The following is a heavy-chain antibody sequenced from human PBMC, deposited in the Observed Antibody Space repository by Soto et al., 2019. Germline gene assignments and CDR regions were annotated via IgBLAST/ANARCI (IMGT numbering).Heavy chain of an antibody. CDR2: ISSSSSYT. CDR3: ARDRERGWFDP. Sequence: QVQLVESGGGLVKPGGSLRLSCAASGFTFSDYYMSWIRQAPGKGLEWVSYISSSSSYTNYADSVKGRFTISRDNAKNSLELQMTSLRAEDTAVYYCARDRERGWFDPWGQGTLVTVSS. V-gene: IGHV3-11*05. CDR1: GFTFSDYY. J-gene: IGHJ5*02.